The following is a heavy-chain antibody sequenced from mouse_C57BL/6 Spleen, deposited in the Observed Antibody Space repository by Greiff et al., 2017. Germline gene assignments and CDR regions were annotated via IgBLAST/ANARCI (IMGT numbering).Heavy chain of an antibody. CDR3: ARLGNYYGNY. Sequence: QVQLQQSGPELVKPGASVKISCKASGYAFSSSWMNWVKQRPGKGLEWIGRIYPGDGDTNYNVKFKGKATLTADKSSSTAYMQLSSLTSEDSAVYFCARLGNYYGNYWGQGTTLTVSS. V-gene: IGHV1-82*01. CDR2: IYPGDGDT. J-gene: IGHJ2*01. D-gene: IGHD1-1*01. CDR1: GYAFSSSW.